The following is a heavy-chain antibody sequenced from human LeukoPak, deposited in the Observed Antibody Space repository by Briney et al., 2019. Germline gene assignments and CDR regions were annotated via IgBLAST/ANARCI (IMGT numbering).Heavy chain of an antibody. J-gene: IGHJ4*02. CDR2: IKEDESAK. Sequence: GGSLRLSCAASGFTFSTYWMAWVRQAPGKGLEWVANIKEDESAKHQADSVKGRFTIFRDNAQNSVYLQMSSLRGEDTAVYYCARDVGGSLDYWGQGTLVPVSS. CDR3: ARDVGGSLDY. V-gene: IGHV3-7*01. D-gene: IGHD1-26*01. CDR1: GFTFSTYW.